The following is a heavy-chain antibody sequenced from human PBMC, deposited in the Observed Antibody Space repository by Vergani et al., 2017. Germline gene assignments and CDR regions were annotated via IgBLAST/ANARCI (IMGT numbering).Heavy chain of an antibody. J-gene: IGHJ6*02. D-gene: IGHD5-12*01. CDR1: GFTFNHYA. CDR3: AKANPRNSGYDYLYYYHAMDV. V-gene: IGHV3-23*01. Sequence: EVQLLESGGDLVQPGGSLRLSCAASGFTFNHYAMNWVRQAPGKGLEWVSGISGSGGSTYYAGSVKGRFTISRASSKNTLYLQMNSLSAGDTAVYYCAKANPRNSGYDYLYYYHAMDVGGQGTTVTVSS. CDR2: ISGSGGST.